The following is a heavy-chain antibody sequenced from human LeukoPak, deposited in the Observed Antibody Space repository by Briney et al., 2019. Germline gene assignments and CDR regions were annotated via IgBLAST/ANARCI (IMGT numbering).Heavy chain of an antibody. V-gene: IGHV4-39*01. CDR3: ARHAPVEPPARAFDF. Sequence: PSETLSLTCSVSGDSITGYYWGWIRQPPGKGLEWIGNIYYTGNTYYNSSLKSRVTISVDTSKNQFSLRLSSVTAADTAIYYCARHAPVEPPARAFDFWGHGNLVVV. CDR1: GDSITGYY. D-gene: IGHD2-2*01. J-gene: IGHJ4*01. CDR2: IYYTGNT.